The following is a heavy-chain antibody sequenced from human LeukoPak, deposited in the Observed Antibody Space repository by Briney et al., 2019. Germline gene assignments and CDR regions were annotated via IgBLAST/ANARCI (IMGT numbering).Heavy chain of an antibody. D-gene: IGHD3-22*01. CDR3: AKDDSGGYFPDF. J-gene: IGHJ4*02. V-gene: IGHV3-30*18. Sequence: GSLILSCAASGFTFSSYGMHWVRQAPGKGLEWVAVISYDGSNKYYADSVRGRFTISRDNSKNTLYLQMNSLRAEDTALYYCAKDDSGGYFPDFWGRGTLVTVSS. CDR1: GFTFSSYG. CDR2: ISYDGSNK.